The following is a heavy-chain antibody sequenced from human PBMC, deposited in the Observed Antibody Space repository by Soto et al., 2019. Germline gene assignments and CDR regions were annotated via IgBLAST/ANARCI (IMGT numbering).Heavy chain of an antibody. CDR2: INHSGST. Sequence: QVQLQQWGAGLLKPSETLSLTCAVYGWSLSGYYGNWIRQSPGKGLEWIGEINHSGSTNYNPSRKSRVTISIDTSKNQFSLKLSSVTAADTAVYYGARTRNLDVWGQGTTVIVSS. V-gene: IGHV4-34*01. D-gene: IGHD1-1*01. CDR3: ARTRNLDV. J-gene: IGHJ6*02. CDR1: GWSLSGYY.